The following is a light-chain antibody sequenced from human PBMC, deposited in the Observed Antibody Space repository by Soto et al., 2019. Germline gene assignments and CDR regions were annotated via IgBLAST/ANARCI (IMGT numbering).Light chain of an antibody. CDR1: QSVSSD. V-gene: IGKV3-11*01. J-gene: IGKJ5*01. CDR2: DAS. Sequence: EIVMTQSPATLSFSPGERATLALRASQSVSSDLAWYQQKPGQTPRLLIYDASNRATGIPARFSGSGSGTDFTLTISSLEPEDFAVYYCQQRSTFGQGTRLEIK. CDR3: QQRST.